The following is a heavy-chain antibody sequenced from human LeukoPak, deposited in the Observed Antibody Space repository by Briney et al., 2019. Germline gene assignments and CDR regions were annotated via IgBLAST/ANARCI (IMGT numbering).Heavy chain of an antibody. CDR2: ISSSSSYI. V-gene: IGHV3-21*01. Sequence: GGSLRLSCAASGFTFSSYSMNWVRQAPGKGLEWVSSISSSSSYIYYADSVKGRFTISRDNAKNSLYLQMNSLRAEDTAVYYCAKVLGYGSGSYYYWGQGTLVTVSS. J-gene: IGHJ4*02. D-gene: IGHD3-10*01. CDR3: AKVLGYGSGSYYY. CDR1: GFTFSSYS.